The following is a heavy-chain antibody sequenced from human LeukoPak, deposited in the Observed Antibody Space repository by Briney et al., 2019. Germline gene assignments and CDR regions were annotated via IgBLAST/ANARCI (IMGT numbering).Heavy chain of an antibody. D-gene: IGHD2-2*01. CDR2: TYSGGST. CDR1: GFTVSSNY. J-gene: IGHJ4*02. Sequence: GSLRLSCAASGFTVSSNYMSWVRQAPGKGLEWVSVTYSGGSTYYADSVKGRLTISRDNSKNTLYLQMNSLRAEDTAIYYCARDPRRVVPAAFFFDYWGQGTLVTVSS. CDR3: ARDPRRVVPAAFFFDY. V-gene: IGHV3-53*01.